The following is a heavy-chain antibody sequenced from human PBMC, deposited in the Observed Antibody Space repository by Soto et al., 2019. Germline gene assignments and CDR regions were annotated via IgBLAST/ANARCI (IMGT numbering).Heavy chain of an antibody. CDR3: ARGKSDVVVPAASTGLYYYYYYYMDV. Sequence: ASVKVSCKASGYTFTSYDINWVRQATGQGLEWMGWMNPNSGNTGYAQKFQGRVTMTRNTSISTAYMELSSLRSEDTAVYYCARGKSDVVVPAASTGLYYYYYYYMDVWGKGTTVTVSS. CDR2: MNPNSGNT. CDR1: GYTFTSYD. V-gene: IGHV1-8*01. D-gene: IGHD2-2*01. J-gene: IGHJ6*03.